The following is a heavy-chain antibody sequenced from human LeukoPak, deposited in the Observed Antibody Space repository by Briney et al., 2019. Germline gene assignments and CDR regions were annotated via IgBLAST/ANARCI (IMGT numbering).Heavy chain of an antibody. CDR3: ARDFYGGFDY. V-gene: IGHV3-74*01. CDR2: ITSDGSST. J-gene: IGHJ4*02. CDR1: GFTFSSFW. D-gene: IGHD3-10*01. Sequence: GGSLRLSCAASGFTFSSFWVHWVRQAPGKELVWVSRITSDGSSTTYADSVKGRFTISRDNAKNTLYLQMNSLRAEDTAAYYCARDFYGGFDYWGQGIVVTVSS.